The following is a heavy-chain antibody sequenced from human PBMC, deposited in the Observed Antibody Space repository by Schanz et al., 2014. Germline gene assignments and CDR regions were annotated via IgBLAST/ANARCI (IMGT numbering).Heavy chain of an antibody. J-gene: IGHJ6*02. CDR3: ARDFGVLIMPNYGMDV. Sequence: QVQVIQSGPEVKKPGASVKVSCKASGYTFTNHYLHWVRQAPGQGLEWMGRISPSSGGTNYAQNFQGRVTMTRDTSISTAYMELSRLRSDDTAVYYCARDFGVLIMPNYGMDVWGQGTLVTVSS. CDR2: ISPSSGGT. CDR1: GYTFTNHY. D-gene: IGHD3-3*01. V-gene: IGHV1-2*06.